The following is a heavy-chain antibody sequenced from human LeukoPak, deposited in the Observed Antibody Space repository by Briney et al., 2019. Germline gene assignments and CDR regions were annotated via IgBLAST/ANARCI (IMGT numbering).Heavy chain of an antibody. CDR3: VRQAGSTAAFDT. Sequence: SDTLSLTCIVSGVSMNNYYWSWIRQTPGKGLEWIAYSHNNGESRYNPSLKSRITISVYTSKSEFTLKLSSVTAADTAIYYCVRQAGSTAAFDTWGQGTMVTVS. CDR1: GVSMNNYY. J-gene: IGHJ3*02. V-gene: IGHV4-59*08. CDR2: SHNNGES. D-gene: IGHD5-18*01.